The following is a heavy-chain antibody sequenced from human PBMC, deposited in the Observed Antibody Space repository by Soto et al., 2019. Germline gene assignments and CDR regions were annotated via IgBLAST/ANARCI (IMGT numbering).Heavy chain of an antibody. CDR1: GFDFSTFA. CDR2: ISVSGNNA. Sequence: GGSLRLSCAASGFDFSTFAMTWVRQAPGKGLEWVAAISVSGNNAYYADSVKGRFTISRDNSQNSVFLQMSSLRADDTDVYYCARDQLXPGILYSLGVLLPEYGLWGQGTLVTVSS. D-gene: IGHD3-22*01. CDR3: ARDQLXPGILYSLGVLLPEYGL. J-gene: IGHJ4*02. V-gene: IGHV3-23*01.